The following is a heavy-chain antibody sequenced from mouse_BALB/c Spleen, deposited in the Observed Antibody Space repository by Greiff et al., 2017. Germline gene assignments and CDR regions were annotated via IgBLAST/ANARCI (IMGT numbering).Heavy chain of an antibody. CDR2: IWAGGST. Sequence: VNVVESGPGLVAPSQSLSITCTVSGFSLTSYGVHWVRQPPGKGLEWLGVIWAGGSTNYNSALMSRLSISKDNSKSQVFLKMNSLQTDDTAMYYCARRYFDVWGAGTTVTVSS. J-gene: IGHJ1*01. CDR3: ARRYFDV. V-gene: IGHV2-9*02. CDR1: GFSLTSYG.